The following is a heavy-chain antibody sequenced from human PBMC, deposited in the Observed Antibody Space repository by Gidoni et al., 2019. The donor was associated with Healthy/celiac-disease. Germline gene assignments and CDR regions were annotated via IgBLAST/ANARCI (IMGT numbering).Heavy chain of an antibody. CDR1: GSTFTVYY. CDR2: INTNSGGT. CDR3: ARDRGYDCTDYYYYYGMDV. D-gene: IGHD5-12*01. V-gene: IGHV1-2*04. Sequence: QVHLVQSGAAVKQPWASVQVSCQASGSTFTVYYLHWVRQAPGQGLEWMGWINTNSGGTNYEQKVQGWVTMNRDTSISTAYMELSRLRSDDTAVYYCARDRGYDCTDYYYYYGMDVWGQGTTVTVSS. J-gene: IGHJ6*02.